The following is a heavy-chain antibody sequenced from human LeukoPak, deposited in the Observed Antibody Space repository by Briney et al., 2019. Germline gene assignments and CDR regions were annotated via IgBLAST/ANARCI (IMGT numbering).Heavy chain of an antibody. CDR2: INLNSGGT. Sequence: GASVKVSCKASGYTFTGYYMHWVRQAPGEGLEWMGWINLNSGGTNYAQKVQGRVTMTRDTSISTAYMELSRLRSDDTAVYYCARDRAPHYYDSSGYWFDPWGQGTLVTVSS. V-gene: IGHV1-2*02. CDR3: ARDRAPHYYDSSGYWFDP. D-gene: IGHD3-22*01. J-gene: IGHJ5*02. CDR1: GYTFTGYY.